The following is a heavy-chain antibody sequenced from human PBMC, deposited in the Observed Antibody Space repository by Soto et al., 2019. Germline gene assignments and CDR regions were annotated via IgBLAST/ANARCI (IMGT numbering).Heavy chain of an antibody. CDR2: ISWNSGSI. D-gene: IGHD3-16*02. CDR1: GFTFDDYA. J-gene: IGHJ4*02. Sequence: LRLSCAASGFTFDDYAMHWVRQAPGKGLEWVSGISWNSGSIGYADSVKGRFTISRDNAKNSLYLQMNSLRAEDTALYYCAKASKSSIMITFGGVIGSFDYWGQGTLVTVSS. V-gene: IGHV3-9*01. CDR3: AKASKSSIMITFGGVIGSFDY.